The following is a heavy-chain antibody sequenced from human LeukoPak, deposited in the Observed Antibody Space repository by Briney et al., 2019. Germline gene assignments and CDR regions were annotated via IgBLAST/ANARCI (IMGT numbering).Heavy chain of an antibody. D-gene: IGHD6-13*01. CDR3: AREKYSSSWYNWFDP. J-gene: IGHJ5*02. Sequence: GGSLRLSCETSGFMFNNYNMNWVRQAPGKGLEWVSSISGSGHFTYYADSMKGRFIISRDSAKNSLYLQMNSLRAEDTAVYYCAREKYSSSWYNWFDPLGQGTLVTVSS. CDR1: GFMFNNYN. CDR2: ISGSGHFT. V-gene: IGHV3-21*01.